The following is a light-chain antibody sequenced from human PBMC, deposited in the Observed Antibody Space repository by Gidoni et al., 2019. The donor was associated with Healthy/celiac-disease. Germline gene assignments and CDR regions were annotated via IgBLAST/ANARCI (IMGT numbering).Light chain of an antibody. CDR2: LGS. J-gene: IGKJ2*01. CDR1: QRLLHSNGYSY. Sequence: DILITQSPLSLPVTPGAPASISCRSSQRLLHSNGYSYLDWYLQKPGQSPQLLIYLGSNRASGVPDRFSGSGSGTDFTLKISRVEAEDVGVYYCMQALQTPYTFGQGTKLEIK. V-gene: IGKV2-28*01. CDR3: MQALQTPYT.